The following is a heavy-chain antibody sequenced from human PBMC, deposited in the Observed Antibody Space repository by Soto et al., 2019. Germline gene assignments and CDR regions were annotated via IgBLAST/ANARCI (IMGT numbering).Heavy chain of an antibody. D-gene: IGHD3-9*01. J-gene: IGHJ4*02. CDR1: GYTFTSYD. CDR2: MNPNSGNT. CDR3: ARTYYDILTGYVHFDY. Sequence: GASVKVSCKASGYTFTSYDINWVRQATGQGLEWMGWMNPNSGNTGYAQKFQGRVTMTRNTSISTAYMELSSLRSADTAVYYCARTYYDILTGYVHFDYWGQGTLVTVSS. V-gene: IGHV1-8*01.